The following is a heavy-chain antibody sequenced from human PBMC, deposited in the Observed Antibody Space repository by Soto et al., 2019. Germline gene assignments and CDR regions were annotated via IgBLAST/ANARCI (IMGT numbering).Heavy chain of an antibody. J-gene: IGHJ3*02. V-gene: IGHV1-2*02. CDR1: GYPVTAYY. CDR2: INPATGAA. Sequence: QLHLVQSGAVVKKPGASVTASCSASGYPVTAYYMHWVRQAPGRGVEWMGGINPATGAAKYTQTFQGRVTMTRDTSTSTVFMELSGLTSEDTAVFYCARGGGVGVAGSAAFDMWGQGTLVTVSS. D-gene: IGHD3-3*01. CDR3: ARGGGVGVAGSAAFDM.